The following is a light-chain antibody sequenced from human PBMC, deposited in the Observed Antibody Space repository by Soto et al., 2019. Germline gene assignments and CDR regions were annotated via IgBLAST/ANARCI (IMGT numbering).Light chain of an antibody. J-gene: IGLJ3*02. Sequence: QSALTQPRSVSGSPGQSVTISCTGTNSDVGSYNYVSWYQHRPGKAPKLIFYTVSQRPSGVPDRFSGSKSGNTASLTISGLQAEDEADYYCYSFAGSYYWVFGGGTKLTVL. CDR3: YSFAGSYYWV. CDR2: TVS. V-gene: IGLV2-11*01. CDR1: NSDVGSYNY.